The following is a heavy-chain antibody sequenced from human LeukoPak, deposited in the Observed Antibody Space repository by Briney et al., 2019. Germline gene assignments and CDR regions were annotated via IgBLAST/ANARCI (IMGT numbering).Heavy chain of an antibody. D-gene: IGHD3-22*01. J-gene: IGHJ4*02. CDR2: ISGSGGST. CDR3: AKDWDYYDSSGYRLDY. V-gene: IGHV3-23*01. Sequence: GGSLSLSCAASGFSSSSYAMSWVRQAPGKGLEWVSAISGSGGSTYYADSVKGRFTISRDNSKNTLYLQMNSLRAEDTAVYYCAKDWDYYDSSGYRLDYWGQGTLVTVSS. CDR1: GFSSSSYA.